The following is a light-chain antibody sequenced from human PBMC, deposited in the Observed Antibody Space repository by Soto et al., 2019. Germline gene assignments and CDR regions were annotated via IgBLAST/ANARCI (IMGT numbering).Light chain of an antibody. CDR1: SSDIGAFNH. CDR2: DVI. V-gene: IGLV2-14*03. CDR3: QAWDSSTVV. J-gene: IGLJ2*01. Sequence: QSALTQPASVSDSPGQSITISCIGTSSDIGAFNHVSWHQQHPGKAPKLIIYDVINRPSGVSNRFSGSKTGNTASLIISGLQAEDEADYYCQAWDSSTVVFGGGTKLTVL.